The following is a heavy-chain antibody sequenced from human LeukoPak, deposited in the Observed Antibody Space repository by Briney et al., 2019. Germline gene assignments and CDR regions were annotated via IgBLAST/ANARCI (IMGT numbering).Heavy chain of an antibody. J-gene: IGHJ4*02. CDR2: ISRSGGTL. CDR3: ARAPNMVTFDY. CDR1: AFTLSSYA. Sequence: AGGSLRLSCAASAFTLSSYAMSWVREPPGKGLEWVSTISRSGGTLDYADSVKGRFTISRDNAKNSLYLQMNSLRAEDTAVYYCARAPNMVTFDYWGQGTLVTVSS. D-gene: IGHD3-10*01. V-gene: IGHV3-23*01.